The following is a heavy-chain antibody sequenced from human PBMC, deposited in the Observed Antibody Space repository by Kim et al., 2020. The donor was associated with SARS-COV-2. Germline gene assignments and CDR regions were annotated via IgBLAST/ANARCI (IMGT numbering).Heavy chain of an antibody. CDR3: ARQYCSGGSCYSEGNWFDP. D-gene: IGHD2-15*01. J-gene: IGHJ5*02. CDR2: IYYSGST. V-gene: IGHV4-39*01. Sequence: SETLSLTCTVYGGSISSSSYYWGWIRQPPGKGLEWIGSIYYSGSTYYNPSLKSRVTISVDTSKNQFSLKLSSVTAADTAVYYCARQYCSGGSCYSEGNWFDPWGQGTLVTVSS. CDR1: GGSISSSSYY.